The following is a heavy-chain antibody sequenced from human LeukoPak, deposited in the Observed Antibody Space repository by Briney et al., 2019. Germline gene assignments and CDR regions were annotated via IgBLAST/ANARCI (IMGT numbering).Heavy chain of an antibody. J-gene: IGHJ4*02. CDR3: ARGSKWELLPFDY. V-gene: IGHV3-48*03. Sequence: GGSLRLSCAASGFTFSSYEMNWVRQAPGKGLEWVSYISSSGSTIYYADSVKGRFTISRDNAKNSLYLQMNGLRAEDTAVYYCARGSKWELLPFDYWGQGTLVTVSS. CDR1: GFTFSSYE. CDR2: ISSSGSTI. D-gene: IGHD1-26*01.